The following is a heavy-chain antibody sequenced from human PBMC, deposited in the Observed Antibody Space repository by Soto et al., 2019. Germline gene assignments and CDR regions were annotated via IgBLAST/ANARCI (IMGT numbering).Heavy chain of an antibody. V-gene: IGHV3-21*01. Sequence: EVQLVESGGGLVKPGGSLRLSCAASGFTFSSMNWVRQAPGKGLEWVSSISSSSSYIYYADSVMGRFTISRDNAKNSLLLQMNSLRAGDTAGYSCASDPCSSTGCYEGWGQGTLVTVSS. CDR2: ISSSSSYI. CDR3: ASDPCSSTGCYEG. CDR1: GFTFSS. D-gene: IGHD2-2*01. J-gene: IGHJ4*02.